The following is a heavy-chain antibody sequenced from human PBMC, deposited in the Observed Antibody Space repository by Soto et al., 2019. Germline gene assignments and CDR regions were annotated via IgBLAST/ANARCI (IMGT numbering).Heavy chain of an antibody. J-gene: IGHJ4*02. D-gene: IGHD3-16*01. CDR3: AKAYFVWSSEQPYYFDY. CDR2: ISGSGGRS. V-gene: IGHV3-23*01. CDR1: GFTFSNYA. Sequence: EVQLLDSGGGLVQPGGSLRLSCAASGFTFSNYAMTWVRQGPGKGLEWVSGISGSGGRSYYADSVKGRFTISRDNSKSNLYLKMNSLRAEDTAVYYCAKAYFVWSSEQPYYFDYWGQGTLVTVSS.